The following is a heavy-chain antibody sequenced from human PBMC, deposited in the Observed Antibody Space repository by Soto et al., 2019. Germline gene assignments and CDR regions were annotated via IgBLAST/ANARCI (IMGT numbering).Heavy chain of an antibody. Sequence: QITLKESVPTLVKPTQTLTLTCTFSGFSLSTSRVGVAWIRQPPGKALEWLAIIYCYDDKRYSPSLNSRLIITKETSKNQVVLTMSNMDPVDTATYYCAHIPQGGNWFDPWGQGTLVTVSS. CDR2: IYCYDDK. D-gene: IGHD3-16*01. CDR3: AHIPQGGNWFDP. J-gene: IGHJ5*02. V-gene: IGHV2-5*01. CDR1: GFSLSTSRVG.